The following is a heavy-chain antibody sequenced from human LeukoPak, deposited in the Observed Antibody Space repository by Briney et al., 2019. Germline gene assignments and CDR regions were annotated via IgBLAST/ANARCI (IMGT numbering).Heavy chain of an antibody. CDR2: IYPGDSDT. D-gene: IGHD2-2*02. Sequence: GESLKISCKGSGYSFTSYWIGWVRQMPGKGLEWMGIIYPGDSDTRYSPSFQGQVTISADKSISTAYLQWSSLKASDTAMYYCARLDIVVVPAAIRNYYYHMDVWGKGTTVTVSS. CDR3: ARLDIVVVPAAIRNYYYHMDV. V-gene: IGHV5-51*01. J-gene: IGHJ6*03. CDR1: GYSFTSYW.